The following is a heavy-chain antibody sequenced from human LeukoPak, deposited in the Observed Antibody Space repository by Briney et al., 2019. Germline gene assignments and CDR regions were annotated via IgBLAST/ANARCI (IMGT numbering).Heavy chain of an antibody. CDR1: GASISFYY. Sequence: NPWEPLSLPCTFSGASISFYYWSWSRQPPGEGLEGIGYIYYSGSTKYNPSLKSRVTMSIDTSKHQFSLNLKSVTAADTAVYYCALDSSGWSDDSFDIWGHGTMVTVSS. V-gene: IGHV4-59*01. CDR2: IYYSGST. J-gene: IGHJ3*02. CDR3: ALDSSGWSDDSFDI. D-gene: IGHD6-13*01.